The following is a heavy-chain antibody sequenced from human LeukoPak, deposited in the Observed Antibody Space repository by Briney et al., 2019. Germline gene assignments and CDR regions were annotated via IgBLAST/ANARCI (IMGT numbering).Heavy chain of an antibody. CDR3: ARDRSSGWYAFDY. J-gene: IGHJ4*02. V-gene: IGHV1-18*01. CDR1: GYTFTSYG. CDR2: ISVYNGNT. D-gene: IGHD6-19*01. Sequence: ASVKVSCKASGYTFTSYGITWVRQAPGQGLEWMGWISVYNGNTNYAQKLQGRVTMTRDTSTSTVYMELSSLRSEDTAVYYCARDRSSGWYAFDYWGQGTLVTVSS.